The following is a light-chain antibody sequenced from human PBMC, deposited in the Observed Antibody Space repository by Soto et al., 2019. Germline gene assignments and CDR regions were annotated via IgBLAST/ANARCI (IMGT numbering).Light chain of an antibody. CDR3: QQYYSFPLT. CDR2: AAS. CDR1: QGISSY. V-gene: IGKV1-8*01. Sequence: AIRMTQSPSSLSASTGDRVTITCRASQGISSYLAWYQQKPGKAPELLIYAASTLQSGVPSRFSGSGSRTDFTLTIRCLQSEDFATYYCQQYYSFPLTFGGGTKVDIK. J-gene: IGKJ4*01.